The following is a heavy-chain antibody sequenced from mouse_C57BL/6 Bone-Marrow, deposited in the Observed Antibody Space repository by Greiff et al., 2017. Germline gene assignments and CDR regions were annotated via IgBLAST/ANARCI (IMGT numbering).Heavy chain of an antibody. CDR3: ARDDWYFDV. V-gene: IGHV1-39*01. CDR2: ITPNYGTT. Sequence: LEESGPELVKPGASVKISCKASGYSFTDYNMNWVKQSNGKSLEWIGVITPNYGTTSYNQKFKGKATLTVDQASSTAYMQLNSLTSEDSAVYNCARDDWYFDVWGKGTTVTVSS. CDR1: GYSFTDYN. J-gene: IGHJ1*03.